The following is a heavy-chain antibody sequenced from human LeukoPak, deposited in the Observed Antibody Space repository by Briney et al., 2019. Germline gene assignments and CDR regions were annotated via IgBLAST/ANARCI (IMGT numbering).Heavy chain of an antibody. CDR3: AKDGHVTYHYFHMDV. CDR2: ISATSGAT. J-gene: IGHJ6*03. CDR1: GFTFNSHA. D-gene: IGHD3-10*02. Sequence: GGSLRLSCAISGFTFNSHAMSWVRQAPGKGLEWLSCISATSGATWYADSVKGRFTISRDNSKNTLYLQMNDLRAEDTAIYYRAKDGHVTYHYFHMDVWGKGTTVTVSS. V-gene: IGHV3-23*01.